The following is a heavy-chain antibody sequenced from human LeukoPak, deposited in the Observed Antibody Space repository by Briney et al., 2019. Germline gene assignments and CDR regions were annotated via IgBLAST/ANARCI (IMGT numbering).Heavy chain of an antibody. V-gene: IGHV3-33*01. D-gene: IGHD5-18*01. Sequence: GESLRLSCAASGFTFSSYGMHWVRQAPGKGLEWVAVIWYDGSNKYYADSVKGRFTISRDNSKNTLYLQMNSLRAEDTAVYYCARDMVDTAMDDAFDIWGQGTMVTVSS. J-gene: IGHJ3*02. CDR2: IWYDGSNK. CDR3: ARDMVDTAMDDAFDI. CDR1: GFTFSSYG.